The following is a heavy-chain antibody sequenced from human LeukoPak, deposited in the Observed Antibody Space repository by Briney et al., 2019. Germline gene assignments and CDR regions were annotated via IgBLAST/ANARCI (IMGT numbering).Heavy chain of an antibody. CDR1: GGTFSSYA. J-gene: IGHJ4*02. V-gene: IGHV1-8*02. CDR2: MNPNSGNT. D-gene: IGHD3-10*01. CDR3: ARGLGGSGSYFHDY. Sequence: ASVKVSCKASGGTFSSYAINWVRQATGQGLEWMGWMNPNSGNTGYAQKFQGRVTMTRNTSISTAYMELSSLRSEDTAVYYCARGLGGSGSYFHDYWGQGTLVTVSS.